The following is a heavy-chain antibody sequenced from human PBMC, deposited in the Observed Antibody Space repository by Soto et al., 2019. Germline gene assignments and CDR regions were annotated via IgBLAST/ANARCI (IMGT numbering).Heavy chain of an antibody. CDR3: AKEMGTIYFDS. Sequence: EVQLVESGGLVVQPGGSLRLSCAASGFKFDDYSMHWVRLAPGKGLEWVALSNWEGVKKFYADSVRGRFTISRDNNKNSLYLQMDSLRSEDTAFYFCAKEMGTIYFDSWGQGTLVTVSS. J-gene: IGHJ4*02. V-gene: IGHV3-43*01. CDR1: GFKFDDYS. CDR2: SNWEGVKK.